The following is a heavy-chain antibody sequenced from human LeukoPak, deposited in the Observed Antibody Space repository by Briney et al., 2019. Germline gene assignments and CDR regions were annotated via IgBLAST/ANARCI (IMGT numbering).Heavy chain of an antibody. Sequence: PSETLSLTCAVSGGSISSGGYSWSWIRQPPGKGLEWIGYIYHSGSTYYNPSLKSRVTISVDRSKNQFSLKLSSVTAADTAVYYCARGSGYYYDSSGYSFQHWGQGTLVTVSS. CDR2: IYHSGST. J-gene: IGHJ1*01. CDR1: GGSISSGGYS. V-gene: IGHV4-30-2*01. D-gene: IGHD3-22*01. CDR3: ARGSGYYYDSSGYSFQH.